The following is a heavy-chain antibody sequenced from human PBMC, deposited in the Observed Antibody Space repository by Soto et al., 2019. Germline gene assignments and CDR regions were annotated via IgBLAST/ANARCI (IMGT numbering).Heavy chain of an antibody. V-gene: IGHV4-59*08. D-gene: IGHD1-1*01. J-gene: IGHJ6*02. Sequence: QVQLQESGPGLVKPSETLSLTCTVSGGSIDGYNCAWIRQPPGKALEWVGYVYYNGGSSYNPSLKRRGTLSMDTSKSQFSLQLRSVTAADTAVDYCARQGIGTLHGVVDVWGRGTTVTVSS. CDR1: GGSIDGYN. CDR2: VYYNGGS. CDR3: ARQGIGTLHGVVDV.